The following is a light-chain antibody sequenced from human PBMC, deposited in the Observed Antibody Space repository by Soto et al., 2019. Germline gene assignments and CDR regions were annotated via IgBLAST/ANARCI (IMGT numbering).Light chain of an antibody. CDR3: QNYNSAPLT. J-gene: IGKJ3*01. CDR2: AAS. Sequence: DIQMTQSPSSLSASVGDTVTITCRASQGISNSLAWFQQKPGRVPQFLIYAASTLQPGVPPRFSGSGSGTDFTLTISSLQPEDFATYYCQNYNSAPLTFGPGTRVKIK. CDR1: QGISNS. V-gene: IGKV1-27*01.